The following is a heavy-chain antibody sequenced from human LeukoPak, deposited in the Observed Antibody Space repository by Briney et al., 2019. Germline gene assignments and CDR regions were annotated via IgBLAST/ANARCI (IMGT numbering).Heavy chain of an antibody. CDR3: ARGLIAAAGTGVRY. CDR2: INWNGGST. Sequence: RPGGSLRLSCAASGFTFDDYGMSWVRQAPGKGLEWVSGINWNGGSTGYADSVKGRFTISRDNAKNSLYLQMNSLRAEDTALYYCARGLIAAAGTGVRYWGQGTLVTVSS. D-gene: IGHD6-13*01. V-gene: IGHV3-20*04. CDR1: GFTFDDYG. J-gene: IGHJ4*02.